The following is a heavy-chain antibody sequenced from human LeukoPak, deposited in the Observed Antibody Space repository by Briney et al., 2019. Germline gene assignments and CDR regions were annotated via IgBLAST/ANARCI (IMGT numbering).Heavy chain of an antibody. V-gene: IGHV3-13*01. D-gene: IGHD5/OR15-5a*01. J-gene: IGHJ3*02. CDR2: IGIRDDT. Sequence: GGSLRLSCAASGFTFRDYDMHWVRQVPGRGLEWVSAIGIRDDTHYPDSVKGRFTISRENAKNSLYLQMNTLRDGDTAMYYCIRGGIRVSGIDAFDIWGQGQWSPSLQ. CDR1: GFTFRDYD. CDR3: IRGGIRVSGIDAFDI.